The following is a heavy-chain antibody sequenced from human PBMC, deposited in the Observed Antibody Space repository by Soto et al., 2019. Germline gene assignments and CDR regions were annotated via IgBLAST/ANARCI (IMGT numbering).Heavy chain of an antibody. CDR1: GGSIGGSDYY. J-gene: IGHJ4*02. D-gene: IGHD6-19*01. V-gene: IGHV4-39*01. Sequence: QLQLQESGPGLVQPSETLSLTCTVSGGSIGGSDYYWAWIRQPPGKGLEWIGTIYHTGTAYYNPSLKSRVILSVDTSKNQFSLNLFSASATDTATYYCVDMRGQWLPRDWGQGILVTVSS. CDR3: VDMRGQWLPRD. CDR2: IYHTGTA.